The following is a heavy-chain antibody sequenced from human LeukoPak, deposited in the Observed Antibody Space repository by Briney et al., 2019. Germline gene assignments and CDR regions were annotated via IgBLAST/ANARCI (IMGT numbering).Heavy chain of an antibody. CDR3: ARGGRFLEWYYYYGMDV. D-gene: IGHD3-3*01. Sequence: SQTLSLTCTVSGGSISSGSYYWSWIRQPAGKGLEWIGRIYTSGSTNYNPSLKSRVTISVDTSKNKFSLKLSSVTAADTAVYYCARGGRFLEWYYYYGMDVWGQGTTVTVSS. CDR2: IYTSGST. CDR1: GGSISSGSYY. V-gene: IGHV4-61*02. J-gene: IGHJ6*02.